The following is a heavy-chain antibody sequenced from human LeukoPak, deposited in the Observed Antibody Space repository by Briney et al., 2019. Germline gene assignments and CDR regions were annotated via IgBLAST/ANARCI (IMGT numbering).Heavy chain of an antibody. D-gene: IGHD7-27*01. V-gene: IGHV4-38-2*02. J-gene: IGHJ4*02. CDR3: ARELLSGDPSIGN. CDR1: GYSISNGYY. CDR2: IYHSGST. Sequence: SETLSLTCTISGYSISNGYYWGWIGQPPGKGLEWIGNIYHSGSTYYNPSLKSRVTISVDTSKNQFSLKLSSVTAADTAVYYCARELLSGDPSIGNWGQGTLVTVSS.